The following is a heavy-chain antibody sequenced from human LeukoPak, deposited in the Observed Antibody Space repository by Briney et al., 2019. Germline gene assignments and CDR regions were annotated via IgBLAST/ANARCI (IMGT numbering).Heavy chain of an antibody. CDR1: GGSISSYY. D-gene: IGHD3-10*01. CDR3: ARDVPSGLFDY. Sequence: PSETLSLTCTVSGGSISSYYWSWIRQPPGKGLEWIGYIYYSGSTNYNPSLKGRVTISVDTSKNQFSLKLSSVTAADTAVYYCARDVPSGLFDYWGQGSLVTVSS. V-gene: IGHV4-59*01. CDR2: IYYSGST. J-gene: IGHJ4*02.